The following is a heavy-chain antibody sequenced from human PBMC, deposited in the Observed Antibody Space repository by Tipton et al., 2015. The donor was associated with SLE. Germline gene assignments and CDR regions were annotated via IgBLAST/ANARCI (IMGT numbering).Heavy chain of an antibody. Sequence: LRLSCTVSGGSISSSSYYWGWIRQPPGKGLEWIGYIYYSGSTNYNPSLKSRVTISVDTSKNQLSLKLSSVTAADTAVYYCARYGTYDGSRYFQHWGQGTLVTVSS. CDR3: ARYGTYDGSRYFQH. CDR2: IYYSGST. D-gene: IGHD1-26*01. J-gene: IGHJ1*01. CDR1: GGSISSSSYY. V-gene: IGHV4-61*05.